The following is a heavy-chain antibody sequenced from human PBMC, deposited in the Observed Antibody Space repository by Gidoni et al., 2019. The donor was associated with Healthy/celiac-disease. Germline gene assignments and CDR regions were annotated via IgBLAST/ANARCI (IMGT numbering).Heavy chain of an antibody. D-gene: IGHD3-10*01. CDR3: ASGAGSRDGYNREVWFDY. V-gene: IGHV3-48*02. Sequence: EVQLVASGGGLVQPGGFLRTFCAASRFTLSSYRMNWVRRAPGKGREWVSYISSSSSTIYYADSVKGRFTISRDNAKNSLYLQMNSLRDEDTAVYYCASGAGSRDGYNREVWFDYWGQGTLVTVSS. J-gene: IGHJ4*02. CDR2: ISSSSSTI. CDR1: RFTLSSYR.